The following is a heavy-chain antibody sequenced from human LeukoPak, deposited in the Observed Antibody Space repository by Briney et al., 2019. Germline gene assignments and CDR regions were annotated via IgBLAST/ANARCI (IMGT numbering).Heavy chain of an antibody. J-gene: IGHJ3*02. CDR1: GGPFSDHY. CDR2: INHSGST. Sequence: SETLSLTCGVCGGPFSDHYWSWIRQTPGKGLEWIGEINHSGSTNYNPSLKSRVTISVDTSKNQFSLKLSSVTAADTAVYYCARVTADAFDIWGQGTMVTVSS. V-gene: IGHV4-34*01. CDR3: ARVTADAFDI.